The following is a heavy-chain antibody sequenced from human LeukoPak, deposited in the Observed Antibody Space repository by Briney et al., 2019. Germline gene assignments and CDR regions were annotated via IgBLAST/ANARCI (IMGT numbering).Heavy chain of an antibody. Sequence: GGSLRLSFAAPGFTFRAFGMHWVRQAPGKGLEWVAFIRNDGSKDYYPDSVKGRFTISRDNSRTTLYLQMHSLRIEDTAVYYCVKGGSSSHNWFDPWGQGILVTVSS. V-gene: IGHV3-30*02. CDR1: GFTFRAFG. D-gene: IGHD6-13*01. CDR2: IRNDGSKD. J-gene: IGHJ5*02. CDR3: VKGGSSSHNWFDP.